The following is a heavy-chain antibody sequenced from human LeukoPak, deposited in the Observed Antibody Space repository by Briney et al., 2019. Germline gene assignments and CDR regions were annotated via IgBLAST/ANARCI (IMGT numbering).Heavy chain of an antibody. CDR1: GGSLSSGVYY. CDR2: IYYSGST. J-gene: IGHJ4*02. Sequence: SQTLSLTCTVSGGSLSSGVYYWSWIRQPPGKGLEWIGYIYYSGSTYYNPSLKSRVTISVDTSKNQFSLKLSSVTAADTAVYYCARGEIGYCSGGSCSTHWGQGSLVTVSS. D-gene: IGHD2-15*01. V-gene: IGHV4-30-4*01. CDR3: ARGEIGYCSGGSCSTH.